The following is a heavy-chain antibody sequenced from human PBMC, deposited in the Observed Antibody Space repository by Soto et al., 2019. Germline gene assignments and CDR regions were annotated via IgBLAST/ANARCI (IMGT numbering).Heavy chain of an antibody. CDR2: ISYDGSNK. D-gene: IGHD5-12*01. J-gene: IGHJ6*02. CDR1: GFTFSSYA. CDR3: ARDRIGGYDHYYYYYGMDV. Sequence: QVQLVESGGGVVQPGRSLRLSCAASGFTFSSYAMHWVRQAPGKGLEWVAVISYDGSNKYYADSVQGRFTISRDNSKNTLYLQMNSLRAEDTAVYYCARDRIGGYDHYYYYYGMDVWGQGTTVTVSS. V-gene: IGHV3-30-3*01.